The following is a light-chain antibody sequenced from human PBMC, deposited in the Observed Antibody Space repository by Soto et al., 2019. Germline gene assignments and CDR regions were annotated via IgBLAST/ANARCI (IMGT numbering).Light chain of an antibody. J-gene: IGLJ2*01. V-gene: IGLV1-40*01. CDR2: GNN. CDR3: QSYDSTLRGV. Sequence: QSVLTQPPSVSGAPGQRVTISCTGTSSNIGAHFDVHWYQQLPGAAPKLLIYGNNNRPSGVPDRFSGSKSGTSASLVITGLQSEDEADYYCQSYDSTLRGVFGGGTKLTVL. CDR1: SSNIGAHFD.